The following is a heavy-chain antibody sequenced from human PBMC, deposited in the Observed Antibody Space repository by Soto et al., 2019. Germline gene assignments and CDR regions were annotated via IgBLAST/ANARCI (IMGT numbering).Heavy chain of an antibody. CDR2: ITSSSSYI. Sequence: EVELVESGGGLVKPGGSLRLSCAASGFTFSSYSMNWVRQAPGKGLEWVSSITSSSSYIYYADSVKGRFTISRDNAKHPEHQPLITMNVEKRDVNYSAGRRYGMGV. CDR3: AGRRYGMGV. J-gene: IGHJ6*01. V-gene: IGHV3-21*01. CDR1: GFTFSSYS.